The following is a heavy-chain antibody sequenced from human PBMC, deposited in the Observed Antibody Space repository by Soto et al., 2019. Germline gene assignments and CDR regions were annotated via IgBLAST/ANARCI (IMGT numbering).Heavy chain of an antibody. J-gene: IGHJ6*02. CDR3: ARRVTLDWNDVEYYGMDV. D-gene: IGHD1-1*01. V-gene: IGHV4-39*01. Sequence: PSETLSLTCTVSGGSISSSSYYWGWIRQPPGKGLEWIGSIYYSGSTYYNPSLKSRVTISVDTSKNHFSLKLSSVSAADTAVYFCARRVTLDWNDVEYYGMDVWGQGTTVTVSS. CDR1: GGSISSSSYY. CDR2: IYYSGST.